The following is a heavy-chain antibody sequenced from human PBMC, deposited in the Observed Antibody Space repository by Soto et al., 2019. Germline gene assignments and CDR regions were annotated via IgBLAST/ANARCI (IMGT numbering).Heavy chain of an antibody. CDR2: ISSSSSTI. J-gene: IGHJ5*02. D-gene: IGHD3-3*01. V-gene: IGHV3-48*02. Sequence: EVQVVESGGGLVQPGGSLRLSCAASGFTFSSNSMNWVRQAPGKGLEWISYISSSSSTIYADSVKGRFIISRDNVKNSLYLQMNSLRDEDTAVYYCARVIWSGHLTSDLWGQGTLVTVSS. CDR1: GFTFSSNS. CDR3: ARVIWSGHLTSDL.